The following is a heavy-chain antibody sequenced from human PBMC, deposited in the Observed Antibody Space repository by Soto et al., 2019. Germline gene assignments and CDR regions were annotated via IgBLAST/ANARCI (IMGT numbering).Heavy chain of an antibody. D-gene: IGHD3-9*01. CDR1: GFSLSTSGVG. CDR2: IYWDDDK. V-gene: IGHV2-5*02. Sequence: QITLKESGPTLVKPTQTLTLTCTFSGFSLSTSGVGVGWIRQPPGKALEWLALIYWDDDKRYSPSLKSRLTIAKDTSTNQVVLTLTNLDPVDTAPYYCPHSISYDSLTGPSFTCWGQGTLVTVSS. CDR3: PHSISYDSLTGPSFTC. J-gene: IGHJ4*02.